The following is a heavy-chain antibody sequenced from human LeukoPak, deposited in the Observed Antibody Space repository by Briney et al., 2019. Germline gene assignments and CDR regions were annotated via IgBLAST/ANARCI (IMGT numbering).Heavy chain of an antibody. CDR1: GASISSYY. V-gene: IGHV4-59*12. CDR2: IFHSGST. D-gene: IGHD1-26*01. J-gene: IGHJ4*02. CDR3: ARGIVGATRYYLDY. Sequence: SETLSLTCTVSGASISSYYWSWIRQPPGRGLEWIGDIFHSGSTNYNPSLKSRVTISVDKSKNQFSLKLSSVTATDTAIYYCARGIVGATRYYLDYWGQGTLVTVSS.